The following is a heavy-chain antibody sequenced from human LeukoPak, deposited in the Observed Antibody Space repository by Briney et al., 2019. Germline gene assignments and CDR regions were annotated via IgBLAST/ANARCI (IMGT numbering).Heavy chain of an antibody. V-gene: IGHV4-4*02. J-gene: IGHJ4*02. CDR1: GGSISSSNW. Sequence: SETLSLTCAVSGGSISSSNWWSWVRQPPGKGLEWIGEIYHSGSTNYNPSLKSRVTISVDKSKNQFSLKLNSVTAADTAVYYCARDDEDSSGYYWGPLWGQGTLVTVSS. D-gene: IGHD6-19*01. CDR2: IYHSGST. CDR3: ARDDEDSSGYYWGPL.